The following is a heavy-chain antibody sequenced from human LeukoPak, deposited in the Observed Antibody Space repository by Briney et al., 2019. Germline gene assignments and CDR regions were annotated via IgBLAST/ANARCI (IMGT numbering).Heavy chain of an antibody. CDR2: ISSSGSTI. J-gene: IGHJ5*02. V-gene: IGHV3-11*01. CDR1: GFTFSDYY. D-gene: IGHD3-10*01. CDR3: ARDKDDYGSGNHWFDP. Sequence: PGGSLRLSCAASGFTFSDYYMSWIRQAPGKGLEWVSHISSSGSTIYYADSVKGRFTISRDNAKNSLYLQMNSLRAEDTAVYYCARDKDDYGSGNHWFDPWGQGTLVTVSS.